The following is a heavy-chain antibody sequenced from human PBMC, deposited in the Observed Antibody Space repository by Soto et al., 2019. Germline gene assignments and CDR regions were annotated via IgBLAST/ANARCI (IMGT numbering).Heavy chain of an antibody. J-gene: IGHJ4*02. CDR2: IYYSGST. CDR1: GGSISSGGYY. V-gene: IGHV4-31*03. CDR3: ARTIVGGHGSGMPLPDY. D-gene: IGHD3-10*01. Sequence: QVQLQESGPGLVKPSQTLSLTCTVSGGSISSGGYYWSWIRQHPGKGLEWIGYIYYSGSTYYNPSLKSRVTISVDTSKNQFSLKLSSVTAADTAVYSCARTIVGGHGSGMPLPDYWGQGTLVTVSP.